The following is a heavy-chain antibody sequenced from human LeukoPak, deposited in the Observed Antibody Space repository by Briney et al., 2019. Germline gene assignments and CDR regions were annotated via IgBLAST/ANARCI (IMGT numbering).Heavy chain of an antibody. J-gene: IGHJ1*01. V-gene: IGHV3-7*01. CDR1: GVAIGNSW. CDR3: ASTFPYCSDDDCAF. Sequence: GGSLRLSCVASGVAIGNSWMSWVRQAPGKGLEWVANIHPDGSVQNYVDSVKGRFTISRDNAKNSLYLQINNLRAEDTAVYYCASTFPYCSDDDCAFGGQGTLVIVSS. D-gene: IGHD2-15*01. CDR2: IHPDGSVQ.